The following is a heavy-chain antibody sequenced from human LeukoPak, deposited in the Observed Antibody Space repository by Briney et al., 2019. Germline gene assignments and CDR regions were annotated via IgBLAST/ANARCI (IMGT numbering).Heavy chain of an antibody. CDR1: GYTFTSYG. V-gene: IGHV1-18*01. J-gene: IGHJ4*02. CDR2: ISAYNGNT. Sequence: ASVKVSCKASGYTFTSYGISWVRQAPGQGLEWMGWISAYNGNTNYAQKLQGRVTMTTDTSTGTAYMELRSLRSDDTAVYYCARVEPAKYCTNGVCYPFDYWGRGTLVTVSS. D-gene: IGHD2-8*01. CDR3: ARVEPAKYCTNGVCYPFDY.